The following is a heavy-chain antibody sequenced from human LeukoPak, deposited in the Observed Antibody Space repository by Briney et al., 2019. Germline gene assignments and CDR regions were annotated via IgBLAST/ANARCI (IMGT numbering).Heavy chain of an antibody. CDR3: ARHPPYSSSWFPFDP. D-gene: IGHD6-13*01. Sequence: PSETLSLTCTVSGGPISSSSYYWGWIRQPPGKGLEWIGNIYYSGITYYNPSLKNRVTVSVDTSKNQFSLKLSSVTAADTAVYFCARHPPYSSSWFPFDPWGQGTLVTVSS. CDR1: GGPISSSSYY. V-gene: IGHV4-39*01. CDR2: IYYSGIT. J-gene: IGHJ5*02.